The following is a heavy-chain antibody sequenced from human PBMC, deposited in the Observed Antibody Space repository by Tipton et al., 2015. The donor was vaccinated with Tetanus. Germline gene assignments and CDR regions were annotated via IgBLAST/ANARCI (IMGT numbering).Heavy chain of an antibody. CDR2: IYYSGST. Sequence: PGLVKPSETLSLSCTVSGGSISSFYWSWIRQSPGRGLEWIGYIYYSGSTSNNPSLKSRVTVSVDTSKNQFSLTLSSVTADDTAVYYCARGGDPYRGQYWYFDLWGRGSLVTVSS. J-gene: IGHJ2*01. CDR1: GGSISSFY. CDR3: ARGGDPYRGQYWYFDL. D-gene: IGHD3-10*01. V-gene: IGHV4-59*01.